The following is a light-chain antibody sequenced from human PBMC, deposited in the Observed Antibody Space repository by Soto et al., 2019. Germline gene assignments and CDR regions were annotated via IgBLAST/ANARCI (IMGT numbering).Light chain of an antibody. CDR3: QQYGGSPGT. CDR1: QSVTSNY. J-gene: IGKJ1*01. CDR2: GAS. Sequence: EIVLTQSPGTLSLSPGERATLSCRASQSVTSNYVAWYQQKPGQAPRLLIFGASIRDTGLPDRFSGSGSGTDFTLTISRLVPEDFAVYYCQQYGGSPGTFGQGTKVEIK. V-gene: IGKV3-20*01.